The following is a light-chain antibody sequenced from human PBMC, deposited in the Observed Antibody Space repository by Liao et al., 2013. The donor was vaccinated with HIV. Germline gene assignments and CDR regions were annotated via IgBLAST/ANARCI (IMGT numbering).Light chain of an antibody. J-gene: IGLJ3*02. V-gene: IGLV3-21*04. CDR1: NIGSKS. CDR2: YDS. Sequence: SYVLTQPPSVSVAPGKTARITCGGNNIGSKSVHWYQRKPGQAPMVVIYYDSDRPSGIPERFSGSNSGNTATLTITRVEAGDEADYYCQVWDHWVFGGGTKLTVL. CDR3: QVWDHWV.